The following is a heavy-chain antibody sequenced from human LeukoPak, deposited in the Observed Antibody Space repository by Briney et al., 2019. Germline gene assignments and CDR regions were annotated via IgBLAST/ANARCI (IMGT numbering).Heavy chain of an antibody. CDR2: INHSGST. Sequence: PSETLSLTCAVYGGSFSGYYWSWLRQPPGKGLEWIGEINHSGSTNYNPSLKSRVTISVDTSKNQFSLKLSSVTAADTAVYYCASSSGMSGMPLYYYYGMDVWGQGTTVTVSS. V-gene: IGHV4-34*01. J-gene: IGHJ6*02. CDR1: GGSFSGYY. CDR3: ASSSGMSGMPLYYYYGMDV. D-gene: IGHD2-2*01.